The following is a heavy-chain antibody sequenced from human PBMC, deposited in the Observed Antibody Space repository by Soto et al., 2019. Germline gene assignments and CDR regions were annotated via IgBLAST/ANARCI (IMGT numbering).Heavy chain of an antibody. D-gene: IGHD4-17*01. CDR2: IYYSGST. J-gene: IGHJ4*02. CDR3: ARQFSVYGDYGRYFDF. CDR1: GGSISSSGYY. Sequence: SETLSLTCTVSGGSISSSGYYWGWIRQPPGKGLEWIGTIYYSGSTYYNPSLKSRVTISVDTSKNQFSLKLSFVTAADTALFFCARQFSVYGDYGRYFDFWGQGTLVTVSS. V-gene: IGHV4-39*01.